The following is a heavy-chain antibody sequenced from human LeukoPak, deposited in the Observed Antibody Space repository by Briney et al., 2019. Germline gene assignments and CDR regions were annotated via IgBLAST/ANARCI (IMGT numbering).Heavy chain of an antibody. Sequence: GGSLRLSYAASGFTFSSYSMNWVRQAPGKGLEWVSSISSSSSYTYYADSVKGRFTISRDNAKNSLYLQMNSLRAEDTAVYYCARDSYSSSWYYFDYWGQGTLVTVSS. J-gene: IGHJ4*02. CDR2: ISSSSSYT. V-gene: IGHV3-21*01. CDR1: GFTFSSYS. D-gene: IGHD6-13*01. CDR3: ARDSYSSSWYYFDY.